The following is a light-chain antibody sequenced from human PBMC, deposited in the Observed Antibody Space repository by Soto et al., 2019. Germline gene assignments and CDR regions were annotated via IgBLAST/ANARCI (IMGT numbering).Light chain of an antibody. CDR3: PQSYSTMWT. Sequence: DIQMTQSPSTLSASVGDRVTITCRASQSIRSYLNWYQQTPGKAPKLXIYAASSLQSGVPSRFSGSGAGTDCTRPISSLQPEDVSTDYCPQSYSTMWTFGQGTKVDIK. CDR1: QSIRSY. CDR2: AAS. J-gene: IGKJ1*01. V-gene: IGKV1-39*01.